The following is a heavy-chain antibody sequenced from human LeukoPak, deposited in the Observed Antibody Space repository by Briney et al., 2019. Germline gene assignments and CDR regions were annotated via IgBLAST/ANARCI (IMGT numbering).Heavy chain of an antibody. CDR1: GFTFSSYS. CDR2: ISSSGSTI. V-gene: IGHV3-48*04. CDR3: ARKAAVAGRYYFDY. D-gene: IGHD6-19*01. J-gene: IGHJ4*02. Sequence: GGSLRLSCAASGFTFSSYSMSWIRQAPGKGLEWVSYISSSGSTIYYADSVKGRFTISRDNAKNSLYLQMNSLRAEDTAVYYCARKAAVAGRYYFDYWGQGTLVTVSS.